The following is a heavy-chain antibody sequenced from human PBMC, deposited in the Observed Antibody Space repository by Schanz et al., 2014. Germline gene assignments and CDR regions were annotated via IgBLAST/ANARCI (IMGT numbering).Heavy chain of an antibody. D-gene: IGHD6-19*01. V-gene: IGHV3-23*01. CDR1: GFTFRGYA. J-gene: IGHJ4*02. Sequence: EVQLLESGGGLVQPGGSLRLSCAASGFTFRGYAMSWVRQAPGRGLEWVSIISGSGGNTYYADAVRGRFTISRDNSKTTVYLQMNSLRVEDTAVYYCAASSGWHPSTDYWGQGTLVTVPS. CDR2: ISGSGGNT. CDR3: AASSGWHPSTDY.